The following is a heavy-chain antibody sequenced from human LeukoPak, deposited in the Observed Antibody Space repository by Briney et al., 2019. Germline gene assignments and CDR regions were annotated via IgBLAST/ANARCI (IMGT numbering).Heavy chain of an antibody. D-gene: IGHD6-25*01. J-gene: IGHJ4*02. Sequence: SETLSLTCTVSGGSISSYYWTWIRQPPGRGLEWIGFIYDSGSTYYNPSLKSRVTISLDTSKNQFSLNMSSVTAADTAVYYCARKPSGSSRYDYWRQGTLVTVSS. CDR2: IYDSGST. CDR1: GGSISSYY. CDR3: ARKPSGSSRYDY. V-gene: IGHV4-59*01.